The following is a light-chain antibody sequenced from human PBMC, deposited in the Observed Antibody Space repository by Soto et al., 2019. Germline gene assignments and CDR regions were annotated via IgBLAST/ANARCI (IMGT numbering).Light chain of an antibody. CDR2: GAA. J-gene: IGKJ1*01. V-gene: IGKV3-15*01. CDR3: QQYHNWLA. Sequence: EIVMTQSPATLSVSPGERATLSCRASQSVFSSLAWYQQKPGQAPRLLIYGAATRATGIPARFSGSGFGTEFTLTISSLQSEDFAVYYCQQYHNWLAFGQGTKVEIK. CDR1: QSVFSS.